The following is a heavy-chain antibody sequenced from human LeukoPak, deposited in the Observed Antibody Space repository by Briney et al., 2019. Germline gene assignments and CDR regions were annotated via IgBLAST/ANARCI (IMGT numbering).Heavy chain of an antibody. CDR1: GFTFSSYG. D-gene: IGHD6-6*01. CDR3: AKEGGCSSSSCYYFDY. V-gene: IGHV3-33*06. Sequence: PGGSLRLSSAASGFTFSSYGMHWVRQAPGKGLEWVAVIWYDGSNKYYADSVKGRFTISRDNSKNTLYLQMNSLRAEDTAVYYCAKEGGCSSSSCYYFDYWGQGTLVTVSS. CDR2: IWYDGSNK. J-gene: IGHJ4*02.